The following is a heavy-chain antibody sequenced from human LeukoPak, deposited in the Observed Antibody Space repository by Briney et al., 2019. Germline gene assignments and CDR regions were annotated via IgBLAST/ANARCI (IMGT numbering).Heavy chain of an antibody. CDR2: ISYDGSNK. Sequence: PGRSLRLSCAASGFTFSSYGMHWVRQAPGKGLEWVAVISYDGSNKYYADSVKGRFTISRDNAKNSLYLQMNSLRAEDTAVYFCARSQYYLDSWGQGTLVTVSS. J-gene: IGHJ4*02. V-gene: IGHV3-30*03. CDR3: ARSQYYLDS. CDR1: GFTFSSYG.